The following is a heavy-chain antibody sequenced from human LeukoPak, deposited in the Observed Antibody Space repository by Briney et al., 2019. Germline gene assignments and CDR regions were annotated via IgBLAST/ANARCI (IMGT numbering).Heavy chain of an antibody. CDR1: GFTFDEYA. CDR3: AKDISYGYGQLSVYYFDY. Sequence: PGGAPRLSCAASGFTFDEYAMHWVRPAPGEGLGWGLGICWNSGSIGYADSVKGRFTISRDNAKNSLYLQMNSLRAEDTALYYCAKDISYGYGQLSVYYFDYWGQGTLVTVSS. D-gene: IGHD5-18*01. CDR2: ICWNSGSI. J-gene: IGHJ4*02. V-gene: IGHV3-9*01.